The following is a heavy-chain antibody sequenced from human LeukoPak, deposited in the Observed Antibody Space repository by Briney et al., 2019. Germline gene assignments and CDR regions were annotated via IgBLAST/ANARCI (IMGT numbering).Heavy chain of an antibody. CDR1: GFTFSSYW. CDR3: AKEGRYSSSWYDYFDY. V-gene: IGHV3-23*01. D-gene: IGHD6-13*01. CDR2: ISGSGSST. J-gene: IGHJ4*02. Sequence: GGSLRPSCAASGFTFSSYWMSWVRQAPGKGLEWVSVISGSGSSTYYADSVKGRFTISRDNSKNTLYLQMNSLRAEDTAVYYCAKEGRYSSSWYDYFDYCGQGSLVTVSS.